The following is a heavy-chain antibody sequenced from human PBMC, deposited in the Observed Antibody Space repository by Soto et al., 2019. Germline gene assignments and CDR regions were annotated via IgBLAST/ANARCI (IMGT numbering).Heavy chain of an antibody. Sequence: QVQLVQSGAEVKKPGSSVKVSCKASGGTFSSYAISWVRQAPGQGLEWMGGIIPIFGTANYAQKFQGRVTITADESTSTAYMELSSLRSEDRAVYYCAKARGYYDSSGYGYFDYWGQGTLVTVSS. CDR1: GGTFSSYA. J-gene: IGHJ4*02. D-gene: IGHD3-22*01. CDR2: IIPIFGTA. CDR3: AKARGYYDSSGYGYFDY. V-gene: IGHV1-69*01.